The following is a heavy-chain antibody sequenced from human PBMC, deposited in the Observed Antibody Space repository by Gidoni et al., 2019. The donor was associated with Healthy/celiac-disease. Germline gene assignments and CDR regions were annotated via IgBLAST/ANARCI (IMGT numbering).Heavy chain of an antibody. Sequence: QVQLVESGGGLVKPGGSLRLSCAASGFTFSDYYMSWIRQAPGKGLEWVSYISSSSSYTNYADSVKGRFTISRDNAKNSLYLQMNSLRAEDTAVYYCARLAYCGGDCYSFAFDIWGQGTMVTVSS. CDR1: GFTFSDYY. D-gene: IGHD2-21*02. CDR3: ARLAYCGGDCYSFAFDI. CDR2: ISSSSSYT. V-gene: IGHV3-11*06. J-gene: IGHJ3*02.